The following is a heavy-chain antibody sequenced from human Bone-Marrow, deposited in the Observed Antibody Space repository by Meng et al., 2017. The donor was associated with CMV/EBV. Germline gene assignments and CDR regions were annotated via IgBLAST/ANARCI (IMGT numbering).Heavy chain of an antibody. CDR2: MNPNSGNT. CDR1: GYTFTSYG. V-gene: IGHV1-8*02. D-gene: IGHD5-18*01. J-gene: IGHJ4*02. CDR3: ARGKGIGWIQLPSDYFDY. Sequence: ASVKVSCKASGYTFTSYGINWVRQATGQGLEWMGWMNPNSGNTGYAQKFQGRVTMTRNTSISTAYMELSSLRSEDTAVYYCARGKGIGWIQLPSDYFDYWGQGTLVTVSS.